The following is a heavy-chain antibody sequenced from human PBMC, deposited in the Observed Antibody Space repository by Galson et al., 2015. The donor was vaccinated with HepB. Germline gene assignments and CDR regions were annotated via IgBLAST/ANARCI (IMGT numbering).Heavy chain of an antibody. V-gene: IGHV3-7*03. CDR1: GFTFTAYW. CDR3: ARGNYGGD. CDR2: IKQDGSET. Sequence: SLRLSCAASGFTFTAYWMNWVRQAPGKGLEWVANIKQDGSETHYVQSVKGRFTISRDNAKNSLFLQMNSLRAEDTAVYYCARGNYGGDWGQGTLVTVSS. J-gene: IGHJ4*02. D-gene: IGHD4-23*01.